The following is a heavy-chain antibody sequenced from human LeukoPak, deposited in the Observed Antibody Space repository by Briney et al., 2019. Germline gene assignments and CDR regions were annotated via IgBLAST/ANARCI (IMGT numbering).Heavy chain of an antibody. CDR3: AIMHGYYDGSGYWVQ. CDR2: ISYDGSNK. CDR1: GFTFSSYA. D-gene: IGHD3-22*01. Sequence: PGRSLRLSCAASGFTFSSYAMHWVRQAPGKGLEWVAVISYDGSNKCYADSVKGRFTISRDNPRNTLYLQMNSLRDEDTAVYYCAIMHGYYDGSGYWVQWGQGTLVTVSS. V-gene: IGHV3-30*04. J-gene: IGHJ4*02.